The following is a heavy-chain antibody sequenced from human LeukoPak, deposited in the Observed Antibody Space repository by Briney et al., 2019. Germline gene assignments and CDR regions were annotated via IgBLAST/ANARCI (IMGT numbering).Heavy chain of an antibody. V-gene: IGHV3-23*01. D-gene: IGHD6-19*01. J-gene: IGHJ4*02. CDR1: GFTFSSYA. CDR2: ISGSGGST. Sequence: GGSLRLSCAASGFTFSSYAMSWVRQAPGKGLEWVSAISGSGGSTYYADSVKGRFTISRDNSKNTLYLQMNSLRAEDTAVYYCANDQQWLVGIFDYWGQGTLVTVSS. CDR3: ANDQQWLVGIFDY.